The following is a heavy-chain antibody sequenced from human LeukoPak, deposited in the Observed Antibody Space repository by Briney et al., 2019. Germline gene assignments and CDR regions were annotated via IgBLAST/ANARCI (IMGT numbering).Heavy chain of an antibody. D-gene: IGHD6-13*01. V-gene: IGHV4-38-2*01. CDR2: IQPSGSP. CDR1: GYSISSGYH. J-gene: IGHJ4*02. CDR3: ARGDTAAASNF. Sequence: PSETLSLTCAVSGYSISSGYHWGWIQQPPGKGLEWIGRIQPSGSPYYNPSPKSQGPKPMDTSKNQFSLKFTSVTAADTAVYYCARGDTAAASNFWGQGTLVTVSS.